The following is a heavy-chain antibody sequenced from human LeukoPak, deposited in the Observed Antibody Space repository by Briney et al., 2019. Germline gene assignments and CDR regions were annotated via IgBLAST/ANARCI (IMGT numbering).Heavy chain of an antibody. CDR1: GFTFSSYA. J-gene: IGHJ4*02. D-gene: IGHD3-22*01. V-gene: IGHV3-23*01. CDR3: AKTSVVVITLGLFDY. CDR2: ISGSGGST. Sequence: GGSLRLSCAASGFTFSSYAMSWVRQAPGKGLEWVSAISGSGGSTYYADSVKGRFTISRDNSKNTLYLQMNSLRAEDTAVYYCAKTSVVVITLGLFDYWGQGTLVTVSS.